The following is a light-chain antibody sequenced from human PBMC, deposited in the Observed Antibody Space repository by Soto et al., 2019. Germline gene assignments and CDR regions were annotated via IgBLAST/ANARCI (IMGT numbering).Light chain of an antibody. CDR3: QQYNSYRRT. CDR1: QSIYSW. J-gene: IGKJ1*01. Sequence: DIQMTQSPSTLSASVGDRVTITCRASQSIYSWLVWYQQKPGKAPKLLIYDASTLQSGVPSRFSGGGSGTEFTLTISSLQPDDFATYYCQQYNSYRRTFGHGTIVEIK. CDR2: DAS. V-gene: IGKV1-5*01.